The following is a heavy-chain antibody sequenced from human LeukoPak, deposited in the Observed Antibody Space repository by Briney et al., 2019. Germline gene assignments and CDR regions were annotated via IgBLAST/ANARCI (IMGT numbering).Heavy chain of an antibody. V-gene: IGHV4-59*01. CDR3: ARARLKSSIYYHYYMDV. D-gene: IGHD6-25*01. CDR2: IYYSGST. J-gene: IGHJ6*03. Sequence: SETLSLTCTVSGGSISSYYWSWIRQPPGKGLEWIGYIYYSGSTNYNPSLKSRVTISVDTSKNQFSLKLSSVTAADTAVYYCARARLKSSIYYHYYMDVWGKGTTVTISS. CDR1: GGSISSYY.